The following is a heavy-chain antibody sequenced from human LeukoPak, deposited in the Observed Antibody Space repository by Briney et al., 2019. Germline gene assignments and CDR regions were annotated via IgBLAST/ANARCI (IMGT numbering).Heavy chain of an antibody. CDR3: EQQGSYSYVSGTYYNGHFDY. V-gene: IGHV4-34*12. Sequence: PSETLSLTCAVLGGSFSGYNWSWIGQPPGKGLEWIGSIFYSGSTFYNPSLKSRVTISVDTSKNQFSLKLSSVTAADTAVFYCEQQGSYSYVSGTYYNGHFDYWAQGILVTVSS. D-gene: IGHD3-10*01. CDR1: GGSFSGYN. J-gene: IGHJ4*02. CDR2: IFYSGST.